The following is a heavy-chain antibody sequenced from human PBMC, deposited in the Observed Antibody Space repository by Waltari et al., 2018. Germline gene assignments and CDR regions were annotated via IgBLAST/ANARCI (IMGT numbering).Heavy chain of an antibody. CDR3: AKDGWEQDGLDY. Sequence: VQLVETGGGLIQPGGSLRLSCAASGFTVSSNYMSWVRQAPGKGLEWVSVIWYDGSNKYYADSVKGRFTISRDNSKNTLYLQMNSLRAEDTAVYYCAKDGWEQDGLDYWGQGTLVTVSS. CDR1: GFTVSSNY. D-gene: IGHD1-26*01. V-gene: IGHV3-33*06. J-gene: IGHJ4*02. CDR2: IWYDGSNK.